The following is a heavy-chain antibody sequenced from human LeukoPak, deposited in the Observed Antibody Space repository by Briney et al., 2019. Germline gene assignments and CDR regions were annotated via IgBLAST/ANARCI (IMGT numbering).Heavy chain of an antibody. Sequence: PSETLSLTCTVSGGSISSYYWSWIRQPPGKGLEWIGYIYYSGSTNYNPSLKSRVTISVDTSKNQFSLKLSSVTAADTAVYYCASGLERYFDYWGQGTLVTVSS. J-gene: IGHJ4*02. CDR3: ASGLERYFDY. D-gene: IGHD1-1*01. V-gene: IGHV4-59*01. CDR2: IYYSGST. CDR1: GGSISSYY.